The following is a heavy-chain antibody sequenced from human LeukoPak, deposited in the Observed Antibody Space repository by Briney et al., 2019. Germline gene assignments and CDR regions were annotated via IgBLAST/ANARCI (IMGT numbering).Heavy chain of an antibody. J-gene: IGHJ3*02. Sequence: GGSLRLSCAASGFTFNSYWMHWVRQAPGKGLVWVSRINSDGSITSYADSVKGRFTISRDNAKNTLYLQMNSLRAEDTAVYYCATTVAGTRNAFDIWGQGTMVTVSS. V-gene: IGHV3-74*01. CDR1: GFTFNSYW. D-gene: IGHD6-19*01. CDR3: ATTVAGTRNAFDI. CDR2: INSDGSIT.